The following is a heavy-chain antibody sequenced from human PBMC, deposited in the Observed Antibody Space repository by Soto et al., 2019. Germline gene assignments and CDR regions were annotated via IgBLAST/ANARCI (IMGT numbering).Heavy chain of an antibody. CDR2: IYWDDDK. V-gene: IGHV2-5*02. CDR1: GFSLSTSGVG. CDR3: AHVGYYYYSSGYYSDASDI. J-gene: IGHJ3*02. D-gene: IGHD3-22*01. Sequence: QITLKESGPTLVKPTQTLTLTCTFSGFSLSTSGVGVGWIRQPPGKALEWLALIYWDDDKRYSPSLKSRLTLTTDTTTNHVLLPLTTMDPVDTATYYCAHVGYYYYSSGYYSDASDIWGPGTLVTVSS.